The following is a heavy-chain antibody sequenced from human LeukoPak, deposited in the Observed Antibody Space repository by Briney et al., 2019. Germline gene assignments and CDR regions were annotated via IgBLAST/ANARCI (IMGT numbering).Heavy chain of an antibody. Sequence: GASVKVSCKASGFTLTSSAMQWVRQARGQRLEWIGWIVVGSGNTNYAQKFQERVTITRDMSTSTAYMELSSLRSEDTAVYYCAAVWGSGSWDNWGQGTLVTVSS. CDR3: AAVWGSGSWDN. CDR2: IVVGSGNT. D-gene: IGHD3-10*01. V-gene: IGHV1-58*02. J-gene: IGHJ4*02. CDR1: GFTLTSSA.